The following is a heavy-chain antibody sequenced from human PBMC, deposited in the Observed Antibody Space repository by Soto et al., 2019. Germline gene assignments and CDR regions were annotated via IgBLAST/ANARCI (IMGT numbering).Heavy chain of an antibody. CDR3: ERDLPPYSSSWYLVY. V-gene: IGHV3-33*01. J-gene: IGHJ4*02. CDR1: GFTFSSYG. D-gene: IGHD6-13*01. Sequence: PGGSLRLSCAASGFTFSSYGMHWVRQAPGKGLEWVAVIWYDGSNKYYADSVKGRFTISRDNSKNTLYLQMNSLRAEDTAVYYCERDLPPYSSSWYLVYWGQGTLVTVSS. CDR2: IWYDGSNK.